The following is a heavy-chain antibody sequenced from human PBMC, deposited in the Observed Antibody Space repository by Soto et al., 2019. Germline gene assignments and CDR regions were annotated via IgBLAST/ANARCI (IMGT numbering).Heavy chain of an antibody. CDR3: ARNYYGSGNDP. D-gene: IGHD3-10*01. J-gene: IGHJ5*02. CDR2: ISAYNGNT. Sequence: ASVKLSCKASVYNFTSYGISWVRQAPGQGLEWMGWISAYNGNTNYAQKLQGRVTMTTDTSTSTAYMELRSLRSDYTAVYYCARNYYGSGNDPWGQGTLVTVSS. V-gene: IGHV1-18*01. CDR1: VYNFTSYG.